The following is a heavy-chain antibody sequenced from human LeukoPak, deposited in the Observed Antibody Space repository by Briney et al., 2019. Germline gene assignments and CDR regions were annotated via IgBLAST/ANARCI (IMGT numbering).Heavy chain of an antibody. D-gene: IGHD5-24*01. Sequence: SETLSLTCTVSGGSISSYYWSWIRQPPGKGLEWIGYIYYSGSTNYNPSLKSRVTISVDTSKNQFSLKLSSVTAADTAVYYCARRVGYGMATSNWFDPWGQGTLVTVSS. J-gene: IGHJ5*02. V-gene: IGHV4-59*08. CDR3: ARRVGYGMATSNWFDP. CDR1: GGSISSYY. CDR2: IYYSGST.